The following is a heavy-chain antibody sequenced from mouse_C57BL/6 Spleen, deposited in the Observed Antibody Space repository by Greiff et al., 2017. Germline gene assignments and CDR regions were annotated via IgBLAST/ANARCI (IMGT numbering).Heavy chain of an antibody. J-gene: IGHJ2*01. CDR2: IYPGSGNT. D-gene: IGHD1-1*01. Sequence: VQLQQSGAELVRPGASVKLSCKASGYTFTDYYINWVKQRPGQGLEWIARIYPGSGNTYYNEKFKGKATLTAEKSSSTAYMQLSSLTSEDSAVYFCARQGVFYGSSYEDYFDYWGQGTTLTVSS. CDR1: GYTFTDYY. V-gene: IGHV1-76*01. CDR3: ARQGVFYGSSYEDYFDY.